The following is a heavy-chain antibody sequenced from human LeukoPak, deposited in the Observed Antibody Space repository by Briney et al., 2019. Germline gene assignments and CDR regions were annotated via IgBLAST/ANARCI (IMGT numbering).Heavy chain of an antibody. CDR1: GDSISSHS. CDR3: AREDGGGYYRY. Sequence: SETLSLTCTVSGDSISSHSWNWIRQPPGKGLEWIGYIYYSGTTNYNPSLKSRVTISVDTSKNQFSLKLSSVTAADTAVYYCAREDGGGYYRYWGQGTLVSVSS. V-gene: IGHV4-59*11. D-gene: IGHD3-3*01. J-gene: IGHJ4*02. CDR2: IYYSGTT.